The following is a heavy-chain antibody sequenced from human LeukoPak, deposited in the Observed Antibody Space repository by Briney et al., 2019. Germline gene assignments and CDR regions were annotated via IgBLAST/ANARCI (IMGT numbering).Heavy chain of an antibody. CDR2: VYSNGET. CDR1: GFTFSNYA. Sequence: GGSLRLSCAASGFTFSNYAMSWVRQAPGKGLEWVSVVYSNGETYHADSVKGRFALSRDNSKNTLYLQMNSLRVEDTAVYYCTRDPDAWGQGTLVTVSS. J-gene: IGHJ5*02. V-gene: IGHV3-66*01. CDR3: TRDPDA.